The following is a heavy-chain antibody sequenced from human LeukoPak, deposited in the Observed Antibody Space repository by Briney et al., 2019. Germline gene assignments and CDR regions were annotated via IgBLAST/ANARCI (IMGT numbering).Heavy chain of an antibody. CDR2: ISAYNGNT. V-gene: IGHV1-18*01. Sequence: GASVKVSCKASGYTFTSYGISWVRQAPGQGLEWMGWISAYNGNTNYAQELQGRVTMTTDTSTSTAYMELRSLRSDDTAVYYCARDEDYDSSGYYSLGFDYWGQGTLVTVSS. D-gene: IGHD3-22*01. CDR3: ARDEDYDSSGYYSLGFDY. J-gene: IGHJ4*02. CDR1: GYTFTSYG.